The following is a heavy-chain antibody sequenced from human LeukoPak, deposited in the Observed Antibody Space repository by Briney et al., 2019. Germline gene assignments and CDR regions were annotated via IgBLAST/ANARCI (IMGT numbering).Heavy chain of an antibody. Sequence: EASVKVSCKASGYTFTSYAMHWVRQAPGQRLEWMGWINAGNGNTKYSQKFQGRVTITRDTSASTAYMELSSLRSEDTAVYYCARDCYYYYDSSGYRASCFDYWGQGTLVTVSS. CDR3: ARDCYYYYDSSGYRASCFDY. J-gene: IGHJ4*02. CDR1: GYTFTSYA. CDR2: INAGNGNT. V-gene: IGHV1-3*01. D-gene: IGHD3-22*01.